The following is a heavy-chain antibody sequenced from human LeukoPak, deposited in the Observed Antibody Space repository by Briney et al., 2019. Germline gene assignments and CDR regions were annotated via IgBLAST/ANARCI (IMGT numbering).Heavy chain of an antibody. J-gene: IGHJ4*02. V-gene: IGHV3-23*01. CDR3: ARGNEKGY. CDR2: ISGGTV. CDR1: GFTLTAYV. Sequence: GGSLRLSCATSGFTLTAYVMMWVRQAPGKGLEWISAISGGTVFYADSVRGRFSISRDNSKNIVYLQMNSLRAEDTAIYYCARGNEKGYWGQGTLVVVSS.